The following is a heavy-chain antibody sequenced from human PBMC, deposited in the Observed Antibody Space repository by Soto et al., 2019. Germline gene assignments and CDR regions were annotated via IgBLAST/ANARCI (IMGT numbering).Heavy chain of an antibody. CDR1: GGSISSSSYY. J-gene: IGHJ6*02. CDR3: ERSVDTYYYYYGMDV. Sequence: PSETLSLTCTVSGGSISSSSYYWGWIRQPPGKGLEWIGSIYYSGSTYYNPSLKSRVTISVDTSKNQFSLKLSSVTAADTAVYYCERSVDTYYYYYGMDVWGQGTTVTVSS. CDR2: IYYSGST. D-gene: IGHD5-18*01. V-gene: IGHV4-39*01.